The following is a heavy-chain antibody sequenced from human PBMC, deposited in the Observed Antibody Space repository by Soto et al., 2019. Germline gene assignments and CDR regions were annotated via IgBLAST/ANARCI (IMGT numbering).Heavy chain of an antibody. V-gene: IGHV3-53*04. CDR1: GFTVSSNY. Sequence: PGGSLRLSCAASGFTVSSNYMSWVRQAPGKGLEWVSVIYSGGSTYYADSVKGRFTISRHNSKNTLYLQMNSLRAEDTAVYYCARGSPLTYYYDSSGYYLREKGWFDPWGQGTLVTVSS. CDR3: ARGSPLTYYYDSSGYYLREKGWFDP. D-gene: IGHD3-22*01. CDR2: IYSGGST. J-gene: IGHJ5*02.